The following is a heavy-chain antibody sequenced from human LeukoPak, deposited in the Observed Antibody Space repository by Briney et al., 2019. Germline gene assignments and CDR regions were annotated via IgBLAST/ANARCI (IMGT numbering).Heavy chain of an antibody. Sequence: GGSLRLSCAASGFAFSAYEMNWVRQAPGKGLEWVSYIGGSDTTTYYADSVKGRFTISRDNARNSLYLQMNSLRAEDTALYYCTTLGYHLDSWGQGTLVTVSS. CDR3: TTLGYHLDS. CDR1: GFAFSAYE. J-gene: IGHJ4*02. CDR2: IGGSDTTT. D-gene: IGHD3-22*01. V-gene: IGHV3-48*03.